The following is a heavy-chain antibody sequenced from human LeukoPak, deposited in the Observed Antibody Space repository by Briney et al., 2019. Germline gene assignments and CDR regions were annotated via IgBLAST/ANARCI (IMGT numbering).Heavy chain of an antibody. D-gene: IGHD2-2*01. Sequence: ASVKVSCKASGYTFTGYYMHWVRQAPGQGLEWMGRINPNSGGTNYAQKFQGRVTMTRDTSISTAYMELSRLRSDDTAVYYCARELIVVPASGGMDVWGQGTTVTVSS. V-gene: IGHV1-2*06. CDR3: ARELIVVPASGGMDV. J-gene: IGHJ6*02. CDR2: INPNSGGT. CDR1: GYTFTGYY.